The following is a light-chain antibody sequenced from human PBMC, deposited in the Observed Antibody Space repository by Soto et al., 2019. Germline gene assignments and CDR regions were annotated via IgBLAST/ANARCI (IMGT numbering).Light chain of an antibody. CDR3: QKYNSAPRT. CDR1: QGIRNY. J-gene: IGKJ3*01. V-gene: IGKV1-27*01. CDR2: AAS. Sequence: DIPMTQSPSSLSASVGDRVTITCRASQGIRNYLAWYQQKPGKVPKLLIYAASTLQSGVPSRFSGSGSGTDFTLTISGLQPEDVATYYCQKYNSAPRTFGPGTKVDIK.